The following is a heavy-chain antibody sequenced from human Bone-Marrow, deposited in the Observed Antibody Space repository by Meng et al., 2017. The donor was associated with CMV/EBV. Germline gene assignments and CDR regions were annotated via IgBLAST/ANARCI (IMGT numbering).Heavy chain of an antibody. CDR2: ISGSGSGT. CDR3: AKHEHPAPDDYSWDFDS. D-gene: IGHD4-11*01. V-gene: IGHV3-23*01. J-gene: IGHJ4*02. CDR1: GFTFSSYA. Sequence: GESLKISCATSGFTFSSYAVSLVRQAPGKGLEWVSVISGSGSGTHYADSVKGRFTISRDNSKNTLFLQMNSLSAEDTAIYYCAKHEHPAPDDYSWDFDSWGQGTLVTVSS.